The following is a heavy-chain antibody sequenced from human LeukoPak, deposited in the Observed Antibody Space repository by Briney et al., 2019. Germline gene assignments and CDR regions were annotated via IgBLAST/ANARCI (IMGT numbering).Heavy chain of an antibody. J-gene: IGHJ6*03. D-gene: IGHD2-2*01. CDR3: AREVVVPAAISRLYYYSMAV. Sequence: PGGSLRLSCAASGFTFSSYWMHWVRQAPGKGLVWVSRINSDGSSTSYADSVKGRFTISRDNAKNTLYLQMNSLRAEDTAVYYCAREVVVPAAISRLYYYSMAVWGKGTTVTAPS. CDR2: INSDGSST. CDR1: GFTFSSYW. V-gene: IGHV3-74*01.